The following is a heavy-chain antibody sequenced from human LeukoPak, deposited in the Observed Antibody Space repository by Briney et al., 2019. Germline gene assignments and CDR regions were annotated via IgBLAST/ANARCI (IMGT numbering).Heavy chain of an antibody. J-gene: IGHJ4*02. V-gene: IGHV1-8*03. CDR3: ARGVGATPFGY. CDR1: GYTFTSYG. D-gene: IGHD1-26*01. CDR2: MNPNSGNT. Sequence: GASVKVSCKASGYTFTSYGISWVRQAPGQGLEWMGWMNPNSGNTGYAQKFQGRVTITRNTSISTAYMELSSLRSEDTAVYYCARGVGATPFGYWGQGTLVTVSS.